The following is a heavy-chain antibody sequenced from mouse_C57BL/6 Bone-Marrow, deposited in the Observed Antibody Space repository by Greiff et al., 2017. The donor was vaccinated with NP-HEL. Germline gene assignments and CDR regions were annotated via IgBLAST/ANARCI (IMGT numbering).Heavy chain of an antibody. V-gene: IGHV14-4*01. CDR1: GFNIKVDY. Sequence: VQLQQSGAELVRPGASVKLSCTASGFNIKVDYMHWVKQRPEQGLEWIGWIDPENGDTEYASKFQGKATITADTSSNTAYLQLSSLTSEDTAVYYCTTTDYYGSSNFDYWGQGTTLTVSS. CDR3: TTTDYYGSSNFDY. CDR2: IDPENGDT. D-gene: IGHD1-1*01. J-gene: IGHJ2*01.